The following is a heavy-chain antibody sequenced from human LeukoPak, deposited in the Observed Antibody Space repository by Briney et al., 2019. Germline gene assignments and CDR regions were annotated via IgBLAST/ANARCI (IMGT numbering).Heavy chain of an antibody. V-gene: IGHV1-69*04. CDR3: ARGPLYCSSTSCYNHGMDV. Sequence: RASVKVSCKASGGTFSSYAISWVRQAPGQGLEWMGRIIPILGIANYAQKFQGRVTITADKSTSTAYMELSSLRSEDTAVYYCARGPLYCSSTSCYNHGMDVWGQGTMVTVPS. J-gene: IGHJ6*02. CDR1: GGTFSSYA. CDR2: IIPILGIA. D-gene: IGHD2-2*02.